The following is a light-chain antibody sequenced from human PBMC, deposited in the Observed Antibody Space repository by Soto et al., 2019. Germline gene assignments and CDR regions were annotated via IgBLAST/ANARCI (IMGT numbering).Light chain of an antibody. CDR2: GTS. V-gene: IGKV3-20*01. Sequence: EIVLTQSPGIMYLSPGERATLSCRASQTVGRSYLAWYQQKPGQAPRHLIFGTSTMATGIPDRFSGGGSGTDFTLTISRLDPVDYAVYFCQQYDSIPPWTFGQGTRVEVK. CDR1: QTVGRSY. J-gene: IGKJ1*01. CDR3: QQYDSIPPWT.